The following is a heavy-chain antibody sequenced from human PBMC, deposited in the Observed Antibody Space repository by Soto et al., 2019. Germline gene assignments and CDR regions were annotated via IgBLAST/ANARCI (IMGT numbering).Heavy chain of an antibody. V-gene: IGHV1-8*01. CDR2: MNPNSGNT. CDR3: ARVVRDGIVVVPAAIDH. D-gene: IGHD2-2*01. CDR1: GYTFTSYD. Sequence: EASVKVSCKASGYTFTSYDINWVRQATGQGLEWMGWMNPNSGNTGYAQKFQGRVTMTRNTSISTAYMELSSLRSEDTAVYYCARVVRDGIVVVPAAIDHWGQGTLGNVSS. J-gene: IGHJ4*02.